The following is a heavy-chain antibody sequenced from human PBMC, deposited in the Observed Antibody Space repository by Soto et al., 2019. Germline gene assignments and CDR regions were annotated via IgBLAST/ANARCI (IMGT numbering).Heavy chain of an antibody. CDR1: GFTFSSYA. D-gene: IGHD1-26*01. V-gene: IGHV3-30-3*01. CDR2: ISYDGSNK. J-gene: IGHJ3*02. Sequence: SLRLSCASSGFTFSSYAMHWVRQAPGKGLEWVAVISYDGSNKYYADSVKGRFTISRDNSKNTLYLQMNSLRAEDTAVYYCARDYPPPRIWEPSAFDIWGQGTMVTVSS. CDR3: ARDYPPPRIWEPSAFDI.